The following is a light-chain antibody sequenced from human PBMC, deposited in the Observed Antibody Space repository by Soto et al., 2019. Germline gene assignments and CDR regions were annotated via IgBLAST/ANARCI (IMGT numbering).Light chain of an antibody. CDR2: DAS. CDR1: QSVSRY. Sequence: EVVLTHSPDTLSLYPGESATPSCRASQSVSRYLAWYQQKPGQAPRLLIYDASNRATGIPARFSGSGSGTDFTLTISSLEPEDFAVYYCQQRSNWPITFGQRARLEI. CDR3: QQRSNWPIT. V-gene: IGKV3-11*01. J-gene: IGKJ5*01.